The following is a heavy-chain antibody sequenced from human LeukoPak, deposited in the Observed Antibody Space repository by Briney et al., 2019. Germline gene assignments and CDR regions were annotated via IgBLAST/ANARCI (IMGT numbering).Heavy chain of an antibody. CDR1: GGSISSSSYY. V-gene: IGHV4-39*01. CDR3: ARQGIAVARPYDY. CDR2: IYYSGST. J-gene: IGHJ4*02. D-gene: IGHD6-19*01. Sequence: SETLSLTCTVSGGSISSSSYYWGWIRQPPGKGLEWIGSIYYSGSTYYNPSLKSRVTISVDTSKNQFSLKLGSVTAADTAVYYCARQGIAVARPYDYWGQGTLVTVSS.